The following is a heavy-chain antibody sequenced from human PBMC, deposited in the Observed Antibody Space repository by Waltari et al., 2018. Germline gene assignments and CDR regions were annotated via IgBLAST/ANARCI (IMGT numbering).Heavy chain of an antibody. CDR2: IIPIFGTA. V-gene: IGHV1-69*12. D-gene: IGHD3-22*01. J-gene: IGHJ3*02. CDR3: ARLTYYYDSSGYQTSAFDI. CDR1: GGTFSSYA. Sequence: QVQLVQSGAEVKKPGSSVKVSCKASGGTFSSYAISWVRQAPGQGLDWMGGIIPIFGTANYAQKFQGRVTITADESTSTAYMELSSLRSEDTAVYYCARLTYYYDSSGYQTSAFDIWGQGTMVTVSS.